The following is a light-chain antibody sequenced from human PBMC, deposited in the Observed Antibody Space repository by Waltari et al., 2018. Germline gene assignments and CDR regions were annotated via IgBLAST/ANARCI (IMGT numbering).Light chain of an antibody. CDR2: GAS. Sequence: EIVLTQSPGTLSLSPGERATLSCRASQSVSSSYLAWYQQKPGQAPRLLIYGASSRAPGSPDRVSGSGSGTDFTLTISRLEPEDFAVYYCQQYGSSPYTFGQGTKLEIK. V-gene: IGKV3-20*01. CDR3: QQYGSSPYT. CDR1: QSVSSSY. J-gene: IGKJ2*01.